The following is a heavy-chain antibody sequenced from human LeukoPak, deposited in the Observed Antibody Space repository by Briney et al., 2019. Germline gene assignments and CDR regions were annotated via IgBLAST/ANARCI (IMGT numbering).Heavy chain of an antibody. CDR1: GGTFSSYA. V-gene: IGHV1-69*05. D-gene: IGHD3-22*01. J-gene: IGHJ6*03. CDR2: IIPIFGTA. Sequence: SVKVSCKASGGTFSSYAISWVRQAPGQGLEWMGGIIPIFGTANYAQKFQGRVTITTDESTSTAYMELSSLRSEDTAVYYCAREGYYYDSSGYFRADYMDVWGKGTTVTVSS. CDR3: AREGYYYDSSGYFRADYMDV.